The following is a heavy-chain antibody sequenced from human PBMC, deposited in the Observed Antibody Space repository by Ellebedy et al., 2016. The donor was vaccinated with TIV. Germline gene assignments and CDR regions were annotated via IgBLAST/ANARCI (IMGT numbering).Heavy chain of an antibody. J-gene: IGHJ4*02. CDR1: GFTFSSYW. CDR3: ASYRGY. CDR2: IKEDGNEK. D-gene: IGHD1-14*01. Sequence: GESLKISCAGPGFTFSSYWMSWVRQAPGKGLEWVANIKEDGNEKYYVDSVKGRFTISRDNAKNSLDLQMNSLRVEDTAVYYCASYRGYWGQGTLVTVSS. V-gene: IGHV3-7*01.